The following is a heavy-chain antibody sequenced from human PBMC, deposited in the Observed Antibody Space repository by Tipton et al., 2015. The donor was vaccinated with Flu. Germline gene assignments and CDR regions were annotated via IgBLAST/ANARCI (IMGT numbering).Heavy chain of an antibody. J-gene: IGHJ3*02. CDR2: IYPGDSDT. CDR3: ARRSALVAFDI. Sequence: QLVQSGAEVKKPGESQTISCQGSGYDFTSAWIAWVRLTPGKGLEWIGTIYPGDSDTTYNPSFEGQVTISAAKFISTAYLQWSSLRTSDSAIYFCARRSALVAFDIWGQGTVLAGSP. CDR1: GYDFTSAW. V-gene: IGHV5-51*03.